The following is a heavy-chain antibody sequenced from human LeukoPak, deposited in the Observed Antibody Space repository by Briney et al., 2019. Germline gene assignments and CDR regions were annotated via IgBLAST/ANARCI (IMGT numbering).Heavy chain of an antibody. D-gene: IGHD6-13*01. V-gene: IGHV1-2*02. CDR1: GYRFTDYY. J-gene: IGHJ4*02. CDR3: ASGLNSRSTSC. Sequence: ASVKVSCKASGYRFTDYYVHWVRQAPGQGLEWMGRVSPDSGGTHYAQKFQGRVTMTTDTTISTAYMELSRLRSDDTAVYYCASGLNSRSTSCWGQGTRVTVSS. CDR2: VSPDSGGT.